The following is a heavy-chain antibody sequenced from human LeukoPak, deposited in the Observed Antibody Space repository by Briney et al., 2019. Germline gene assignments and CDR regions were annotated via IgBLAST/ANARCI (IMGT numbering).Heavy chain of an antibody. J-gene: IGHJ4*02. Sequence: SETLSLTCTVSGGSISSSSYYWGWTRQPPGKGLEWIASIYYSGGTYYNPSLKSRVTISVDTSKNQFSLKLSSVTAADTAVYYCARQYYYGSGSYPDFDYWGQGTLVTVSS. CDR1: GGSISSSSYY. V-gene: IGHV4-39*01. CDR3: ARQYYYGSGSYPDFDY. D-gene: IGHD3-10*01. CDR2: IYYSGGT.